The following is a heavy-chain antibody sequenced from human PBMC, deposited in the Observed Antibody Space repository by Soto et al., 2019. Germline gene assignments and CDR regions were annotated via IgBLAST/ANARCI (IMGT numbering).Heavy chain of an antibody. CDR1: GLTFSTYW. Sequence: EVQLVESGGGLVQPGGSLRLSCAASGLTFSTYWMSWVRQAPGKGLEWVANIKQDGSEKYYVDSVKGRFTISRDNAKNSLHLQMNSLRVEDTAVYYCAKEVQDADPNFGHWGRGTLVTVSS. CDR3: AKEVQDADPNFGH. V-gene: IGHV3-7*04. D-gene: IGHD1-1*01. J-gene: IGHJ2*01. CDR2: IKQDGSEK.